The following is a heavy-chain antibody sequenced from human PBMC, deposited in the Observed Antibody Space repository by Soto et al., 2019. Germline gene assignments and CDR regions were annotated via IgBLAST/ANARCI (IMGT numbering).Heavy chain of an antibody. CDR3: AKRSQISTGWYDY. D-gene: IGHD6-19*01. CDR1: GYNFTNDW. J-gene: IGHJ4*02. CDR2: IYPGDSDT. V-gene: IGHV5-51*01. Sequence: GESLKISCNTSGYNFTNDWIAWVRQMPGKGPEWMGIIYPGDSDTRSNPSFQGQVTISADRSTSTAYLQLSGLKASDTAMYFCAKRSQISTGWYDYWGQGTLVTVPQ.